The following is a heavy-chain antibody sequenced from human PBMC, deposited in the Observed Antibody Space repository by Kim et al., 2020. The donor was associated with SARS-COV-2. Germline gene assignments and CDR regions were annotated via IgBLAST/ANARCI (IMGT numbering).Heavy chain of an antibody. CDR2: IIPIFGTA. V-gene: IGHV1-69*13. CDR3: ASEGGSYSGYDPHPEYYYYYYGMDV. Sequence: SVKVSCKASGGTFSSYAISWVRQAPGQGLEWMGGIIPIFGTANYAQKFQGRVTITADESTSTAYMELSSLRSEDTAVYYCASEGGSYSGYDPHPEYYYYYYGMDVWGQGTTVTVSS. J-gene: IGHJ6*02. D-gene: IGHD5-12*01. CDR1: GGTFSSYA.